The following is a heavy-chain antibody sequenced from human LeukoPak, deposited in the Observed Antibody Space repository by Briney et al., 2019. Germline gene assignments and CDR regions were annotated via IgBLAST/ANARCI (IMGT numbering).Heavy chain of an antibody. J-gene: IGHJ4*02. CDR1: GFTFSSYA. V-gene: IGHV3-64*01. Sequence: QPGGSLRLSRATSGFTFSSYAMHWVRQGPGEGLEYVSAIRRNGRSTYYANSVKGRFTISRDNSKNTLYLQMGSVRVEDRAVYYGARGVVLYYFCYWGKGALVTVS. CDR2: IRRNGRST. D-gene: IGHD2-2*01. CDR3: ARGVVLYYFCY.